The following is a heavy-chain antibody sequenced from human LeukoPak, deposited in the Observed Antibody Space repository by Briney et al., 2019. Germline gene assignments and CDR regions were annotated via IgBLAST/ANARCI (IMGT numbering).Heavy chain of an antibody. D-gene: IGHD4-17*01. CDR1: GFTSSSYW. Sequence: PGGSLRLSCAASGFTSSSYWMHWVRQAPGKGLVWVSRINSDGSSTSYADSVKGRFTISRDNAKNTLYLQMNSLRAEDTAVYYCARVRDYGEAGDYWGQGTLVTVSS. J-gene: IGHJ4*02. CDR2: INSDGSST. V-gene: IGHV3-74*01. CDR3: ARVRDYGEAGDY.